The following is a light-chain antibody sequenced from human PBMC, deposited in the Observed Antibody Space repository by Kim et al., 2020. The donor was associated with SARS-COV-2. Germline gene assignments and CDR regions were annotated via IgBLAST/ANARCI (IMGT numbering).Light chain of an antibody. J-gene: IGLJ1*01. V-gene: IGLV3-1*01. CDR2: EDI. CDR1: RLEDKF. CDR3: QVWDSSTGV. Sequence: SYELTQPPSVSVSPGQTASIPCSGERLEDKFVCWYQQKPGQSPLLVIYEDIKRPSGVPERFSGSNSGNTATLTISGTQALDEADYYCQVWDSSTGVFGTGTKVTV.